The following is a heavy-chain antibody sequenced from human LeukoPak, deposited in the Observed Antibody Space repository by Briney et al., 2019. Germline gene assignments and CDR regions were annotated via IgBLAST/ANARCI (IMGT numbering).Heavy chain of an antibody. CDR3: AREYGNYYGSGRYYYMDV. CDR2: IYYSGST. Sequence: SETLSLTCTVSGGSFSSHYWSWIRQPPGKGLEWIGYIYYSGSTNYNPSLKSRVTISVDTSKNQFSLNLSSVTAADTAVYYCAREYGNYYGSGRYYYMDVWGKGTTVTVSS. D-gene: IGHD3-10*01. CDR1: GGSFSSHY. V-gene: IGHV4-59*11. J-gene: IGHJ6*03.